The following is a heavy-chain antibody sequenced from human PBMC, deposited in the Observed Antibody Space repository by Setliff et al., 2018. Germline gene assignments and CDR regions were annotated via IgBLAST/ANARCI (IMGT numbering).Heavy chain of an antibody. V-gene: IGHV1-3*01. Sequence: ASVKVSCKASGYTFLNYDIHWVRQAPGQGLEWMGWMNAGNGNTEYSQKFKGRVTLSRDTSANIAYMELRSLTSEDTAVYYCARGRAHYYFSGSFMDYWGQGTQVTVSS. D-gene: IGHD3-10*01. CDR1: GYTFLNYD. CDR3: ARGRAHYYFSGSFMDY. CDR2: MNAGNGNT. J-gene: IGHJ4*02.